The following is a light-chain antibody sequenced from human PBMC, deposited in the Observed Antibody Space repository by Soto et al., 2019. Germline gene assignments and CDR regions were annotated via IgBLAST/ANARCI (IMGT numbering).Light chain of an antibody. CDR1: SSDVGGYDY. CDR3: TSYTNRYTYV. V-gene: IGLV2-14*01. Sequence: QSALTQPASVSEPPGQSITISCTGTSSDVGGYDYVGWYQQHPGKAPKLMIYNVYNRPSGVSFRFSGSKSGNTASLTISGLQTEDEADYYCTSYTNRYTYVFGTGTKVTVL. CDR2: NVY. J-gene: IGLJ1*01.